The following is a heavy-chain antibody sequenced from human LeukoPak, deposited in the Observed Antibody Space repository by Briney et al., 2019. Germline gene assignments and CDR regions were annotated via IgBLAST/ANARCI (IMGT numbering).Heavy chain of an antibody. Sequence: SETLSLTCTVSGDSISSYFWSWIRQPPGKGLEWIGEINHSGSTNYNPSLKSRVTISADTSKNQFSLKLSSVTVADTAVYYCARGQQLVRHWFDPWGQGTLVTVSS. J-gene: IGHJ5*02. CDR2: INHSGST. CDR3: ARGQQLVRHWFDP. V-gene: IGHV4-34*01. CDR1: GDSISSYF. D-gene: IGHD6-13*01.